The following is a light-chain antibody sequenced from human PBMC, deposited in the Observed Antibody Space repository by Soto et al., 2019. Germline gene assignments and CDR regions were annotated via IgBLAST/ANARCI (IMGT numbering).Light chain of an antibody. CDR2: EVT. V-gene: IGLV2-8*01. Sequence: QSALTQPPSASGSPGQSVTICCNGSSSDIGGYDFVSWYQQHPGKVPKLLIYEVTKRPSGVPDRFSGSKSGNTASLTVSGLQADDEADYYCCSHAGSKNYYLFGPGTKLTVL. CDR3: CSHAGSKNYYL. CDR1: SSDIGGYDF. J-gene: IGLJ1*01.